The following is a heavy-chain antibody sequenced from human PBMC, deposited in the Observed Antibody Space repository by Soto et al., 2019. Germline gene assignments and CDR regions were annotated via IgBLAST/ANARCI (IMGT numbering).Heavy chain of an antibody. CDR1: GFTFSGSA. V-gene: IGHV3-73*01. CDR3: TTLGYSYSPG. J-gene: IGHJ4*02. Sequence: LRLSCEASGFTFSGSAMHWVRQASGKGLEWVGRIRSKANSYATAYAASVKGRFTISRDDSKNTAYLQMNSLKNEDTAVYYCTTLGYSYSPGWGQGTLVTVSS. CDR2: IRSKANSYAT. D-gene: IGHD5-18*01.